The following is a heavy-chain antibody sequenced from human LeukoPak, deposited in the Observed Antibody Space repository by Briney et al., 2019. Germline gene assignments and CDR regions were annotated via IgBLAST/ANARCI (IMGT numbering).Heavy chain of an antibody. J-gene: IGHJ4*02. CDR3: VKDRYVDY. Sequence: PGGSLRLSCAASGFTFSSYSMNWVRQAPGKGLEYVSSISSNGGSTYYADSVKGRFTISGDNSKNTLYLQMSSLRAEGTAVYYCVKDRYVDYWGQGTLVTVP. CDR1: GFTFSSYS. V-gene: IGHV3-64D*09. D-gene: IGHD3-16*01. CDR2: ISSNGGST.